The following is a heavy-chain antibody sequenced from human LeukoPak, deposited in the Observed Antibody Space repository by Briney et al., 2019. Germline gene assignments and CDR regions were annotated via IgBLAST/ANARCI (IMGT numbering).Heavy chain of an antibody. CDR1: GXSMRSYY. V-gene: IGHV4-59*01. J-gene: IGHJ5*01. CDR2: IFYSGTT. CDR3: ARGGPTVRALSSLDS. Sequence: PSETLSLTCNVSGXSMRSYYWNWIRQSPGEGLQWLGHIFYSGTTNYNPSLESRVTISVDTSRNHFSLHLTSVTTADTAVYYCARGGPTVRALSSLDSWGQGTLVTVSS. D-gene: IGHD4-17*01.